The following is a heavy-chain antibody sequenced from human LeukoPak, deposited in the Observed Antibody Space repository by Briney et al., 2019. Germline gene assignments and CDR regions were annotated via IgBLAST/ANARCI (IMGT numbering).Heavy chain of an antibody. Sequence: SETLSLTCTVSGGSISSSSFYWGWIRQPPGKGLEWIGSIYYSGSTYYNPSLKSRVTISVDTSKNQFSLKLSSVTAADTAVYYCARSNPSDLWFGERPAFDIWGQGTMVTVSS. J-gene: IGHJ3*02. V-gene: IGHV4-39*01. D-gene: IGHD3-10*01. CDR1: GGSISSSSFY. CDR3: ARSNPSDLWFGERPAFDI. CDR2: IYYSGST.